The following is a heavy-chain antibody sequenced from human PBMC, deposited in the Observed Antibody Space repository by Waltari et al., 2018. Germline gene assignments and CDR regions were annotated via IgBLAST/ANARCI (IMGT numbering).Heavy chain of an antibody. CDR3: AKEINHWNYFDY. CDR2: ISGSDGST. CDR1: GSTFISDA. Sequence: EVQLLESGGGLVQPGGSLRLPCAASGSTFISDAVSWVRQAPGKGLEWVSAISGSDGSTYYADSVKGRFTISRDNSKNTLYLQMNSLRAEDTAVYYCAKEINHWNYFDYWGQGTLVTVSS. D-gene: IGHD1-1*01. V-gene: IGHV3-23*01. J-gene: IGHJ4*02.